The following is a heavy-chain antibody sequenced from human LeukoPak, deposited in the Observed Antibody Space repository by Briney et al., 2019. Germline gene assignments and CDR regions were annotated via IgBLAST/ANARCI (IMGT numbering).Heavy chain of an antibody. J-gene: IGHJ6*02. CDR2: IYYSGST. CDR3: ARAIAVAGLYYYGMDV. CDR1: GGSISSYY. Sequence: SESLSLTCTVSGGSISSYYWSWIRQPPGKGREWIGYIYYSGSTNYNPSLKSRVTISVDTSKNQFSLKLSSVTAADTAVYYCARAIAVAGLYYYGMDVWGQGTTVTVSS. D-gene: IGHD6-19*01. V-gene: IGHV4-59*08.